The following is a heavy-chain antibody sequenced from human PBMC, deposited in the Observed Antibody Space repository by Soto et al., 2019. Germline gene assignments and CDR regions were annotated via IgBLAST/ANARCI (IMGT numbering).Heavy chain of an antibody. D-gene: IGHD5-12*01. V-gene: IGHV4-31*03. CDR3: ARGGVFGATTDFDY. CDR2: IYDSGST. Sequence: QVQLQESGPGLVKPSQTLSLTCTVSGGSISSVGYSWSWIRQHPGKGLEWIGHIYDSGSTSYNPSLKSRITMSIDTSKNQFSLRLSSVTAADTAMYYCARGGVFGATTDFDYWGQGTLVTVSS. J-gene: IGHJ4*02. CDR1: GGSISSVGYS.